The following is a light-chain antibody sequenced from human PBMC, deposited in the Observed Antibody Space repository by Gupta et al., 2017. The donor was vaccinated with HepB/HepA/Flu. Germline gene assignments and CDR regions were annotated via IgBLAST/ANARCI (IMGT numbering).Light chain of an antibody. CDR1: SSDVGGYNF. Sequence: QSALTHPRSVSGSPRQSVTISFTGTSSDVGGYNFVSWYQQHPGKAPKLMIYEVTKRPSGVSNRFSGSKSGNTASLTISGLQTEDEADYYCSSYGGSYTYVVFGGGTKRTVL. J-gene: IGLJ2*01. V-gene: IGLV2-11*01. CDR2: EVT. CDR3: SSYGGSYTYVV.